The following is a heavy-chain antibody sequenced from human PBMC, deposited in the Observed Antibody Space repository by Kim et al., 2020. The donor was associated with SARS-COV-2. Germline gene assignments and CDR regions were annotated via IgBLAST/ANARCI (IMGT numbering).Heavy chain of an antibody. D-gene: IGHD3-22*01. Sequence: GESLKISCKGSGYSFTSYWIGWVRQMPGKGLEWMGIIYPGDSDTRYSPSFQGQVTISADKSISTAYLQWSSLKASDTAMYYCASMIVVVSNAFDIWGQGTMVTVSS. CDR1: GYSFTSYW. J-gene: IGHJ3*02. CDR2: IYPGDSDT. V-gene: IGHV5-51*01. CDR3: ASMIVVVSNAFDI.